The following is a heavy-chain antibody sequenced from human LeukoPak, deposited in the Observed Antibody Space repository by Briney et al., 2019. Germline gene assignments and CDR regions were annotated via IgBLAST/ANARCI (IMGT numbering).Heavy chain of an antibody. CDR3: TREGTPGSHDY. Sequence: PGGSLRLSCATSGFTFDSYSMHWVRQAPGKGLESVSAISSNGGSTYYANSVKGRFTISRDNSKNTLYLQVGSLRAEDMAVYYCTREGTPGSHDYWGQGALVTVSS. CDR1: GFTFDSYS. V-gene: IGHV3-64*01. J-gene: IGHJ4*02. D-gene: IGHD7-27*01. CDR2: ISSNGGST.